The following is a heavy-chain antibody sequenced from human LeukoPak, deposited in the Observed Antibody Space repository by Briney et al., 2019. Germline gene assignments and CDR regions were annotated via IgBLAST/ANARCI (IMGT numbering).Heavy chain of an antibody. Sequence: GGSLRLSCVASGFNFHSHSMNWVRQAPGKGLEWVSSISMTSSYIYYADSVKGRFTISRDNAKNSLYLHMNSLRAEDTAVYYCARVAGYSGYEPGYFEDWGQGTLVTVSS. CDR3: ARVAGYSGYEPGYFED. CDR2: ISMTSSYI. J-gene: IGHJ4*02. D-gene: IGHD5-12*01. V-gene: IGHV3-21*01. CDR1: GFNFHSHS.